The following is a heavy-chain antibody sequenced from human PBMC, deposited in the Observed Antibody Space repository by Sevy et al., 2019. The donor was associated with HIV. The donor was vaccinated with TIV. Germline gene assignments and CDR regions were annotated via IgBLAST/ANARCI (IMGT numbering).Heavy chain of an antibody. V-gene: IGHV3-7*01. CDR3: ARDRDYGDPHYYYYYGMGV. Sequence: GGSLRLSCAASGFTFSRYWMTWVRQAPGKGPEWVANIKYDGSERYYVDSVKGRFTISRDNARNSLYLQMTSLRVDDTAVYYCARDRDYGDPHYYYYYGMGVWGQGTTVTVSS. CDR1: GFTFSRYW. CDR2: IKYDGSER. J-gene: IGHJ6*02. D-gene: IGHD4-17*01.